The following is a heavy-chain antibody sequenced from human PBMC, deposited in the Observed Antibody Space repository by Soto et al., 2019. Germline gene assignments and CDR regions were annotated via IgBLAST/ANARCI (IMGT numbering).Heavy chain of an antibody. V-gene: IGHV3-30*18. CDR3: AKDQRYGGAAGFDFDY. D-gene: IGHD6-13*01. J-gene: IGHJ4*02. Sequence: QVQLVESGGGVVQPGRSLRLSCAASGFTFSSYGMHWVRQAPGKGLEWVAVISYDGSNKYYADSVKGRFTISRDNSKNTLYLQMNSLRAEDTAVYYCAKDQRYGGAAGFDFDYWGQGTLVTVSS. CDR1: GFTFSSYG. CDR2: ISYDGSNK.